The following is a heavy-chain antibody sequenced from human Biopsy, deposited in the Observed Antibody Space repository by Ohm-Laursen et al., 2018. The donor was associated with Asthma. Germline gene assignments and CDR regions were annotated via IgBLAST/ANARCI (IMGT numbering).Heavy chain of an antibody. CDR2: IYSGGTS. CDR3: ARGDSSNWSHYYFDY. J-gene: IGHJ4*03. D-gene: IGHD3-22*01. Sequence: SLRLSCAASGFAVSRDHMFWVRRAPGKGLEWVSVIYSGGTSHTADSVRGRFTISRDYSKNTLYLQMHSLRAEDTAVYYCARGDSSNWSHYYFDYWGQGTVVSVSS. V-gene: IGHV3-53*01. CDR1: GFAVSRDH.